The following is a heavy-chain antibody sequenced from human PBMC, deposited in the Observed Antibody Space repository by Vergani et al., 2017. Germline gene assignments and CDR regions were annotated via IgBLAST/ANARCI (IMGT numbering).Heavy chain of an antibody. CDR1: GGTFSSYT. Sequence: QVQLVQSGAEVKKPGSSVKVSCKASGGTFSSYTISWVRQAPGQGLEWMGRIIPILGIANYAQKFQGRVTLTADKSTGTAYMELSSLGSEDTAVYYCARKSGYELGTLDYWGQGTLVTVSS. V-gene: IGHV1-69*02. CDR2: IIPILGIA. D-gene: IGHD5-12*01. J-gene: IGHJ4*02. CDR3: ARKSGYELGTLDY.